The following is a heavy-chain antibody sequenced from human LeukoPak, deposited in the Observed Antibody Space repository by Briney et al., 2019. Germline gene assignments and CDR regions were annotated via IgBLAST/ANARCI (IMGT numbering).Heavy chain of an antibody. CDR1: GVTFSSYA. J-gene: IGHJ6*03. Sequence: GGSLRLSCAASGVTFSSYAMSWVRQAPGKGLEWVSTISGSGGSTYYADSVKGRFTISRDNAKNTLYLQMNSLRADDSAVYYCARVAAGGSYYCYMDVWCKGTTVTVSS. V-gene: IGHV3-23*01. CDR2: ISGSGGST. CDR3: ARVAAGGSYYCYMDV.